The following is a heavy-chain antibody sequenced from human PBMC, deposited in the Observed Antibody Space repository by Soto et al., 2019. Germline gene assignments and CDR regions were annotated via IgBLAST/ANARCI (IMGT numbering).Heavy chain of an antibody. CDR2: ISGSGATT. J-gene: IGHJ4*02. V-gene: IGHV3-23*01. CDR1: GFTFSSYA. CDR3: AKDGRFRYFDY. D-gene: IGHD3-10*01. Sequence: AASGFTFSSYAMSWVRQAPGKGLEWVSSISGSGATTYYADSVKGRFTMSRDNSKNTLFLQMNSLRAEDTALYYCAKDGRFRYFDYWGQGTPVTVS.